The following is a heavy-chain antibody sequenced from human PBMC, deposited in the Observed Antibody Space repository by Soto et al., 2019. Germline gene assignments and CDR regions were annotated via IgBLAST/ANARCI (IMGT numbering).Heavy chain of an antibody. CDR3: ATSSGPVGGVMS. CDR2: IYHSGSS. J-gene: IGHJ4*02. Sequence: QLQLQESGSGLVKPSQTLSLTCAVSGASISSGGYSWSWIRQPPGKGLEWIGYIYHSGSSDYNPSLKSGVTIALDRSKNQSSLKLSSVTAADTAVYYCATSSGPVGGVMSWGQGTLVTVSS. D-gene: IGHD3-16*01. CDR1: GASISSGGYS. V-gene: IGHV4-30-2*01.